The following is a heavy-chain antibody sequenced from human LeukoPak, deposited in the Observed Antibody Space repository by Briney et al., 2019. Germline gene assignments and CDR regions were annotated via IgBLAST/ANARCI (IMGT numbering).Heavy chain of an antibody. V-gene: IGHV1-18*01. CDR2: ISAYNGNT. D-gene: IGHD3-22*01. CDR3: ATITKDSSGYYYVGY. CDR1: GYTFTSYG. Sequence: ASVKVSCKASGYTFTSYGISWVRQAPGQGLEWMGWISAYNGNTNYAQKLQGRVTMTTDTSTSTAYMELRSLRSDDTAVYYCATITKDSSGYYYVGYWGQGTLVTVSS. J-gene: IGHJ4*02.